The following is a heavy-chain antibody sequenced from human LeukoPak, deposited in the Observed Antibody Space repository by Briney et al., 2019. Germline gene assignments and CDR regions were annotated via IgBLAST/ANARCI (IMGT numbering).Heavy chain of an antibody. CDR2: INSDASST. CDR3: ARVHGHPPNGLDV. J-gene: IGHJ3*01. CDR1: GFTFSSYW. Sequence: TGGSLRLSCAASGFTFSSYWMHWVRHAPGKGLVWVSRINSDASSTSYADSVKGRFTISRDNAKNTLYLQMNSLRSEDTAVYYCARVHGHPPNGLDVWGQGTMVTVSS. V-gene: IGHV3-74*01. D-gene: IGHD2-8*01.